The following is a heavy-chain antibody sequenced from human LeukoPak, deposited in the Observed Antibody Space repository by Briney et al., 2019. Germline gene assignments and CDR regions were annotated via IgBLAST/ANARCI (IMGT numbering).Heavy chain of an antibody. Sequence: ASVKVSCKASGYTFTGYYIHSVRQAPGQGLEWMGWINPNSGGTNYAQKFQGRVTMTRDRSINTAYMDLRSLTYDDTAVYYCARDKPAEAALDFWGQGTLVTVSS. CDR2: INPNSGGT. V-gene: IGHV1-2*02. CDR3: ARDKPAEAALDF. CDR1: GYTFTGYY. J-gene: IGHJ4*02.